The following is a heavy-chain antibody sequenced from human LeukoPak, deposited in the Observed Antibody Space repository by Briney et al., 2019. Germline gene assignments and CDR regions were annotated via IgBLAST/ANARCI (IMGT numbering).Heavy chain of an antibody. CDR1: GGSISSYY. CDR3: ASDRWEEYCSGGSCQKTFDI. D-gene: IGHD2-15*01. Sequence: SETLSLTCTVSGGSISSYYWSWIRQPAGKGLEWIGRIYTSGSANYNPSLKSRVTMSVHTPKNQLSLKLSSVTAAETALYYCASDRWEEYCSGGSCQKTFDIWGQGTLVTVSS. CDR2: IYTSGSA. J-gene: IGHJ3*02. V-gene: IGHV4-4*07.